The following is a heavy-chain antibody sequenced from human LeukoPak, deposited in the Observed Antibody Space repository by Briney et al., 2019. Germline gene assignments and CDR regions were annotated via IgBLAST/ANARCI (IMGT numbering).Heavy chain of an antibody. D-gene: IGHD3-3*01. CDR3: ARVTPDFWSGYYLNY. Sequence: SETLSLTCTVSGGSISSHYWSWIRQPPGKGLEWIGYIYYSGSTNYNPSLKSRVTISVDTSKDQFSLKLSSVTAADTAVYYCARVTPDFWSGYYLNYWGQGTLVTVSS. J-gene: IGHJ4*02. V-gene: IGHV4-59*11. CDR1: GGSISSHY. CDR2: IYYSGST.